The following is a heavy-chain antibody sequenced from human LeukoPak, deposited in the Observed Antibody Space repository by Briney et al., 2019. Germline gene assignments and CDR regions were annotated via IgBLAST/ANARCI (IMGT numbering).Heavy chain of an antibody. D-gene: IGHD1-26*01. J-gene: IGHJ4*02. CDR3: ASSSIVGATGFDY. CDR1: GYSFTSYW. V-gene: IGHV5-51*01. Sequence: GESLKVSCKGSGYSFTSYWIGWVRQMPGKGLEWMGIIYPGDSDTRYSPSFQGQVTISADKSISTAYLQWSSLKASDTAMYYCASSSIVGATGFDYWGQGTLVTVSS. CDR2: IYPGDSDT.